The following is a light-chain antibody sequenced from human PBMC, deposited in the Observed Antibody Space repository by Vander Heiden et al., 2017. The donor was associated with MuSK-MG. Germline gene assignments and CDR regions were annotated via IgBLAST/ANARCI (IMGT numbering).Light chain of an antibody. J-gene: IGLJ2*01. CDR2: GKR. Sequence: QSVLTQPPSVSGAPGQRVTISCTGSSSTIGAGYDVHWYQQLPGTAPKLLIYGKRNRPSGVPERCSGSKSGTSASLATTGLQAEEEADYYCQSEDSSRSGWVFGEGTKLTVL. V-gene: IGLV1-40*01. CDR3: QSEDSSRSGWV. CDR1: SSTIGAGYD.